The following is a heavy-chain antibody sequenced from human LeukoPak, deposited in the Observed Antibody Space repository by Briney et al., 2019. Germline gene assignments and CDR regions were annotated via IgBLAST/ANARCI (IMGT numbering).Heavy chain of an antibody. CDR3: ARETCSGGSCFQFDF. D-gene: IGHD2-15*01. CDR1: GDSISNYY. Sequence: SETLSLTCTVPGDSISNYYWSWLRQSPGKGLEWIGYIYYSGSTNYNPSLKSRVTISVDTSKNQFSLKLSSVTAADTAVYYCARETCSGGSCFQFDFWGQGTLVTVSS. CDR2: IYYSGST. J-gene: IGHJ4*02. V-gene: IGHV4-59*01.